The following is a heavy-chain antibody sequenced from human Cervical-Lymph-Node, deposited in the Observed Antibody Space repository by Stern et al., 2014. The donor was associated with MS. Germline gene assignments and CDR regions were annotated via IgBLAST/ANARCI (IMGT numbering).Heavy chain of an antibody. J-gene: IGHJ4*02. Sequence: QMQLVESGPGLVKPSQTLSLTCTVSGGSISSGGYYWSWIRQHQGKGLEGIGYIYYSGSTYYNPSLKSRVTISVDTSKNQFSLKLSSVTAADTAVYYCARGYDILTGLDYWGQGTLVTVSS. CDR3: ARGYDILTGLDY. CDR1: GGSISSGGYY. V-gene: IGHV4-31*03. CDR2: IYYSGST. D-gene: IGHD3-9*01.